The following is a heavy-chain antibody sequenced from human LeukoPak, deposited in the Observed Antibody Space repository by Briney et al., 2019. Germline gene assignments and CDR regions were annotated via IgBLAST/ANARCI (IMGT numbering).Heavy chain of an antibody. Sequence: GGSLRLSCAASGFTFSSYAMSWVRQAPGKGLEWVSAIRNSGVNTYYADSVKGRFTISRDNSKNTLYLEMNSLRAEDTAVYYCGKPPYDFCSAHMNWSDSWGQGSLVTVS. J-gene: IGHJ5*01. CDR1: GFTFSSYA. CDR3: GKPPYDFCSAHMNWSDS. CDR2: IRNSGVNT. V-gene: IGHV3-23*01. D-gene: IGHD3-3*01.